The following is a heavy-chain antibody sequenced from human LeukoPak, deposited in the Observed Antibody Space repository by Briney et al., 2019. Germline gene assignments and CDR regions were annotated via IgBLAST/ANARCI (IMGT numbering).Heavy chain of an antibody. Sequence: ASVKVSCKASGYTFTGYYLHWVRQAPGQGLEWMGWINPNSGGTNYAQEFQGRATMTRDTSISTAYVDLSRLRSDDTAVYYCARGDSSSLFGFDYWGQGTLVTVSS. J-gene: IGHJ4*02. CDR3: ARGDSSSLFGFDY. CDR1: GYTFTGYY. D-gene: IGHD6-13*01. V-gene: IGHV1-2*02. CDR2: INPNSGGT.